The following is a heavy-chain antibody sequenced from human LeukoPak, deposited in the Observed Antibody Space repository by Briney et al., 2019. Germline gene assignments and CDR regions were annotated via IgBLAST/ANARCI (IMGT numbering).Heavy chain of an antibody. CDR2: IIPILGIA. D-gene: IGHD4-17*01. V-gene: IGHV1-69*04. J-gene: IGHJ5*02. CDR1: GGTFSSYA. CDR3: AIMSDYENWFDP. Sequence: ASVTVSCKASGGTFSSYAISWVRQAPGQGLEWMGRIIPILGIANYAQKFQGRVTITADKSTSTAYMELSSLRSEDTAVYYCAIMSDYENWFDPWGQGTLVTVSS.